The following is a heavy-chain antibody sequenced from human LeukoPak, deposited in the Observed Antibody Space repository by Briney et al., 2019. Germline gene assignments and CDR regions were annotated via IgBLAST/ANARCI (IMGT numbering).Heavy chain of an antibody. Sequence: GGSLRLSCAASGFTVSNNYMSWVRQAPGKGLECVSIIYIGGSTYYADSVKGRFTISRDNSKNTLYLQLNSLRVEDTAVYYCARGSDSSGYSNWFDPWGQGTLVTVSS. V-gene: IGHV3-53*01. CDR1: GFTVSNNY. CDR2: IYIGGST. D-gene: IGHD3-22*01. J-gene: IGHJ5*02. CDR3: ARGSDSSGYSNWFDP.